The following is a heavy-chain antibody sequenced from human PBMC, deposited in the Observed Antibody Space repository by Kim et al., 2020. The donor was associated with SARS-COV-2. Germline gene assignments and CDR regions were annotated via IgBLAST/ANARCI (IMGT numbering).Heavy chain of an antibody. J-gene: IGHJ2*01. CDR3: ARQGSARWLQTYWYFDL. V-gene: IGHV4-39*01. D-gene: IGHD5-12*01. Sequence: SETLSLTCTVSGGSISSSSYYWGWIRQPPGKGLEWIGSIYYSGSTYYNPSLKSRVTISVDTSKNQFSLKLSSVTAADTAVYYCARQGSARWLQTYWYFDLWGRGTLVTVSS. CDR2: IYYSGST. CDR1: GGSISSSSYY.